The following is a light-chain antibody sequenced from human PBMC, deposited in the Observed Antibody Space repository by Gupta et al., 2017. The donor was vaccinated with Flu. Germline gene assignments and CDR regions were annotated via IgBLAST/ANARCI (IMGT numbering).Light chain of an antibody. V-gene: IGLV1-51*02. Sequence: VTIYCSGNSSNIGGNYVSCYQQVPGTAPNLLIYENSRRPSASPERFSGSKSGTSASLAITGLQTGEEADYYCGAWEIRLTALWVFGGGTKLTVL. CDR2: ENS. CDR1: SSNIGGNY. J-gene: IGLJ3*02. CDR3: GAWEIRLTALWV.